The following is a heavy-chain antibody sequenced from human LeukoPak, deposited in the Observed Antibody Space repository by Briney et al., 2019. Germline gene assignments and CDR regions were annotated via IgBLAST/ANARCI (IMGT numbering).Heavy chain of an antibody. J-gene: IGHJ5*02. CDR1: GGSISSSSYY. Sequence: PSETLSLTCTVSGGSISSSSYYWGWIRQPPGKGLEWIGSIYYSGSTYYNPSLKSRVTISVDTSKNQFSLKLSSVPAADTAVYYCARRPYYDFWSGYRFDPWGQGTLVTVSS. CDR3: ARRPYYDFWSGYRFDP. V-gene: IGHV4-39*01. CDR2: IYYSGST. D-gene: IGHD3-3*01.